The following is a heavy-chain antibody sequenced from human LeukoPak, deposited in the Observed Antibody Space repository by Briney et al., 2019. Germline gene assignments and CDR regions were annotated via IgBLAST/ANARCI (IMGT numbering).Heavy chain of an antibody. CDR2: IYYNGNT. CDR3: ARVGWGNAAAHPNWLDP. Sequence: TSETLSLTCTVSGGSISATTYYWGWIRQPPGTGLEWIANIYYNGNTAYNPSLKSRATISIDTSKNQFSLRLNSVTAADTAVYYCARVGWGNAAAHPNWLDPWGQGILVTDSS. J-gene: IGHJ5*02. CDR1: GGSISATTYY. V-gene: IGHV4-39*07. D-gene: IGHD6-6*01.